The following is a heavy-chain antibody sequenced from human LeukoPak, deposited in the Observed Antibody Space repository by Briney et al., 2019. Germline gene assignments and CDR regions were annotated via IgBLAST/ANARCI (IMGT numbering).Heavy chain of an antibody. J-gene: IGHJ6*04. Sequence: PSETLSLTCTVSGGSISSGDYYWSWIRQPPGKGLEWIGYIYYSGSTYYNPSLKSRVTISVDTSKNQFSLKLSSVTAADTAVYYCARERLIAATGTLAGMDVWGIGTTVTVAS. CDR1: GGSISSGDYY. CDR3: ARERLIAATGTLAGMDV. V-gene: IGHV4-30-4*01. D-gene: IGHD6-13*01. CDR2: IYYSGST.